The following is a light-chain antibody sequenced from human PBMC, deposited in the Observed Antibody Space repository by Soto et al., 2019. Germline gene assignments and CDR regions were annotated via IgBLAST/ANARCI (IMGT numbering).Light chain of an antibody. CDR2: AAS. J-gene: IGKJ1*01. Sequence: DIQMTQSPSSLSAFVEARVLITCRASQSISNHLNWYQQKPGKAPKLLIFAASSLQSGVPSRFSGSRSGPDFTLTISSLQPEDFATYYCQQSYSSPPTFGQGTKVDIK. CDR3: QQSYSSPPT. CDR1: QSISNH. V-gene: IGKV1-39*01.